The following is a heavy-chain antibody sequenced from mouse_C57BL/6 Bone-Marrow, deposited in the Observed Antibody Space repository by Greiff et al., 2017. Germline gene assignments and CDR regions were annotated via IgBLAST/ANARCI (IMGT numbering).Heavy chain of an antibody. Sequence: QVQLQQPGAELVKPGASVKLSCKASGYTFTSYWMHWVKQRPGQGLEWIGMIHPNSGSTNYNEKFKSKATLTVDKSSSTAYIQLSSLTSEDSAVYYCARLLTVRAYWGQGTLVTVSA. V-gene: IGHV1-64*01. D-gene: IGHD4-1*01. CDR2: IHPNSGST. CDR3: ARLLTVRAY. CDR1: GYTFTSYW. J-gene: IGHJ3*01.